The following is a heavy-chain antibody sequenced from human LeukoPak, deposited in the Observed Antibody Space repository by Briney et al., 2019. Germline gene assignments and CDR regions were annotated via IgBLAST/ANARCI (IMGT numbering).Heavy chain of an antibody. D-gene: IGHD3-10*01. CDR2: IYYSGST. Sequence: SETLSLTCTVSGGSISSYYWSWIRQPPGKGLEWIGYIYYSGSTNYNPSLKSRVTISVDTSKNQFSLKLSSVTAADTAVYYCASRRNFNRGFDYWGQGTLVTVSS. J-gene: IGHJ4*02. CDR3: ASRRNFNRGFDY. CDR1: GGSISSYY. V-gene: IGHV4-59*12.